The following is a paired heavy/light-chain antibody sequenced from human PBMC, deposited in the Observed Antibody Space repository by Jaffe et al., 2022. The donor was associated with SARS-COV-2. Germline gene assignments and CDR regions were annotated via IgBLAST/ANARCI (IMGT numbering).Heavy chain of an antibody. Sequence: EVELVESGGGLVQPGRSLRLSCAASGFTFDDYAMHWVRQAPGKGLEWVSGIGWNSGSIGYADSVRGRFTISRDNAKNSLYLQMNSLRVEDTALYYCARGPYYYYYMDVWGKGTTVTVSS. J-gene: IGHJ6*03. CDR2: IGWNSGSI. CDR3: ARGPYYYYYMDV. V-gene: IGHV3-9*01. CDR1: GFTFDDYA.
Light chain of an antibody. V-gene: IGKV3-20*01. J-gene: IGKJ2*01. CDR1: QSVSRIY. Sequence: EIVLTQSPGTLSLSPGEGATLSCRASQSVSRIYLAWYQQKPGQAPRLLIYGASSRATGIPDRFSGSGAETDFTLTISRLEPEDFAVYYCQQYGASPYTFGQGTKLEIK. CDR3: QQYGASPYT. CDR2: GAS.